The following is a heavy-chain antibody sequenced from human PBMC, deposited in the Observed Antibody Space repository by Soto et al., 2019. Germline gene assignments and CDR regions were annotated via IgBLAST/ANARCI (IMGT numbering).Heavy chain of an antibody. D-gene: IGHD2-21*02. J-gene: IGHJ6*02. Sequence: EVQLVESGGGLVQPVGSLRLSCAASGFTFSSYSMNWVRQAPGKGLEWVSYISSSSSTIYYADSVKGRFTISRDNAKNSLYLQMNSLRDEDTAVYYCARDRSSSYCGGDCYLHGMDVWGQGTTVTVSS. V-gene: IGHV3-48*02. CDR1: GFTFSSYS. CDR3: ARDRSSSYCGGDCYLHGMDV. CDR2: ISSSSSTI.